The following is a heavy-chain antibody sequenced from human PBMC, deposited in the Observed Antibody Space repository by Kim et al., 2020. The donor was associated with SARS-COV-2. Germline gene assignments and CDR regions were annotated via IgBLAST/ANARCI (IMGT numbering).Heavy chain of an antibody. CDR2: IKEDGRKT. J-gene: IGHJ4*02. CDR3: ARWRGYGYSYTNY. Sequence: GGSLRLSSVASGFIFSNYWMMWIRQAPGKGLEWVAHIKEDGRKTEYVDSVEGRLTISRDNAKNSVFLQMSRLTAEDTALYYCARWRGYGYSYTNYWGQGTLVTVSP. CDR1: GFIFSNYW. D-gene: IGHD5-18*01. V-gene: IGHV3-7*05.